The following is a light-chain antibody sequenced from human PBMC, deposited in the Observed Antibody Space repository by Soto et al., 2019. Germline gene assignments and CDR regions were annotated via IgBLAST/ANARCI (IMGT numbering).Light chain of an antibody. CDR1: TSDIGAYNF. CDR3: SSFTTSTTLV. J-gene: IGLJ2*01. V-gene: IGLV2-14*01. CDR2: QVN. Sequence: QSVLTQPASVSGSPGQSIAVSCTGTTSDIGAYNFVSWYQHYPGKAPQLIIYQVNNRPSGVSDRFSGSKSGNTASLTISGLQAEDEADYYCSSFTTSTTLVFGGGTKVTVL.